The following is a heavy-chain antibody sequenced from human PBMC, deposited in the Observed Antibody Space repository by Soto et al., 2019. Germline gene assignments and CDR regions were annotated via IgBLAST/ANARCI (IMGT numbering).Heavy chain of an antibody. J-gene: IGHJ5*02. CDR2: ISYDGSNK. Sequence: PGGSLRLSCAASGFTFSSYGMHWVRQAPGKGLEWVAVISYDGSNKYYADSVKGRFTISRDNSKNTLYLQMNSLRAEDTAVHYCAKAGVLLWFGPHPTNWFDPWGQGTLVTVSS. CDR1: GFTFSSYG. D-gene: IGHD3-10*01. V-gene: IGHV3-30*18. CDR3: AKAGVLLWFGPHPTNWFDP.